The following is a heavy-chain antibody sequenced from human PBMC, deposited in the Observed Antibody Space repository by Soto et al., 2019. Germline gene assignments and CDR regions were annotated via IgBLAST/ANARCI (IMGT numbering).Heavy chain of an antibody. CDR3: ARSGRSWNLREFDY. D-gene: IGHD6-13*01. V-gene: IGHV1-18*01. Sequence: QVLLVQSGAEVKKPGASVKVSCKASGYTFATYGFSWVRQAPGQGLEWMGWISASNGNTNYAQKLRGRVTMTTDTSTSTAYMELRSLRSDDTAVFYCARSGRSWNLREFDYWGQGTLVTVSS. CDR2: ISASNGNT. CDR1: GYTFATYG. J-gene: IGHJ4*02.